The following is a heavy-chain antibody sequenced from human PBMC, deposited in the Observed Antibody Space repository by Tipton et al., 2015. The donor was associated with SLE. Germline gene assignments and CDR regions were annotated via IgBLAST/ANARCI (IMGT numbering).Heavy chain of an antibody. D-gene: IGHD2-8*01. CDR2: KYYSGST. CDR3: AICTDALYWYFDL. Sequence: TLSLTCTVSGGSISSYYWSWIRQPPGKGLEWIAYKYYSGSTNYNPSLKSRVTISVDTSENQFSLKLSSVTAADTAVYYCAICTDALYWYFDLWGRGTLVTVSS. V-gene: IGHV4-59*01. CDR1: GGSISSYY. J-gene: IGHJ2*01.